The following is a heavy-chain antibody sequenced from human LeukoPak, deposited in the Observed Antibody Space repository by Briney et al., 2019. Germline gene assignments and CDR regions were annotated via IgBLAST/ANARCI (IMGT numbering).Heavy chain of an antibody. Sequence: PGGSQRLSCAASGFTFSSYAMSWVRQAPGKGLEWVSAISGSGGSTYYADSVKGRFTISRANSKNTLFLQMNSLRADDTAVYYCAKEYSGTFSPYPSHFEYWGQGTLVTVSS. CDR3: AKEYSGTFSPYPSHFEY. CDR1: GFTFSSYA. D-gene: IGHD1-26*01. V-gene: IGHV3-23*01. J-gene: IGHJ4*02. CDR2: ISGSGGST.